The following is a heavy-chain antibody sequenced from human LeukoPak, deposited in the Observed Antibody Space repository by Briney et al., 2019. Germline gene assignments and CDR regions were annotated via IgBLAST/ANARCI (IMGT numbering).Heavy chain of an antibody. CDR3: ARGRYSSGWYRYYFDY. V-gene: IGHV4-34*01. CDR1: GGSFSGYY. J-gene: IGHJ4*02. Sequence: PSETPSLTCAVYGGSFSGYYWSWIRQPPGKGLEWIGEINHSGSTNYNPSLKSRVTISVDTSKNQFSLKLSSVTAADTAVYSCARGRYSSGWYRYYFDYWGQGTLVTVSS. D-gene: IGHD6-19*01. CDR2: INHSGST.